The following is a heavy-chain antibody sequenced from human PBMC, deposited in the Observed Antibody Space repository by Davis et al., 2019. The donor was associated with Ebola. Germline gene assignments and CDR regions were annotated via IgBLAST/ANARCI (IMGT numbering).Heavy chain of an antibody. V-gene: IGHV4-39*06. Sequence: PSETLSLTCTVSGGSISSSSYYWGWIRQPPGKGLEWIGTIYYTGRTYDNPSLKSRVTISVDTSKNQFALKLHSVTAADTAVYYCARGDWVTGNFDDWGQGILVTVSS. CDR1: GGSISSSSYY. J-gene: IGHJ4*02. D-gene: IGHD1-20*01. CDR3: ARGDWVTGNFDD. CDR2: IYYTGRT.